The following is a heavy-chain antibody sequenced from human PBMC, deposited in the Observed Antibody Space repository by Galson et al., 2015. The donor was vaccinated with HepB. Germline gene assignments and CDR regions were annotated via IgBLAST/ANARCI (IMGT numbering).Heavy chain of an antibody. D-gene: IGHD2-2*01. CDR2: ISSRSTYT. Sequence: SLRLSCATSGFTFKSYSMHWVRQAPGKGLEWVSFISSRSTYTYYADSVKGRFTISRDNAKNALFLQMNSLTAEDTAVYYCARDLTAAMPNYFGFWGQGALVAVSS. CDR1: GFTFKSYS. J-gene: IGHJ4*02. V-gene: IGHV3-21*01. CDR3: ARDLTAAMPNYFGF.